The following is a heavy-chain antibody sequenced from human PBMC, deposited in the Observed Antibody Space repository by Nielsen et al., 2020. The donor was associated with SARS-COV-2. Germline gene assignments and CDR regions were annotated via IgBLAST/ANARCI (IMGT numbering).Heavy chain of an antibody. V-gene: IGHV3-30*19. CDR2: IWYDGSNK. Sequence: GGSLRLSCAASGFTFSSYGMHWVRQAPGKGLEWVAVIWYDGSNKYYADSVKGRFTISRDNSKNTLYLQMNSLRAEDTAVYYCARAGGGSYWAYFDYWGQGTLVTVSS. CDR1: GFTFSSYG. D-gene: IGHD1-26*01. J-gene: IGHJ4*02. CDR3: ARAGGGSYWAYFDY.